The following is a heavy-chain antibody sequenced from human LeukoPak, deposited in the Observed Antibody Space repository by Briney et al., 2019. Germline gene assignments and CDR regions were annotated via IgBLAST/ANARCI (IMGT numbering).Heavy chain of an antibody. D-gene: IGHD5-18*01. CDR1: GFTFSSYA. CDR3: AKALYSYGYDLFEFDP. V-gene: IGHV3-23*01. J-gene: IGHJ5*02. Sequence: GGSLRLSCAASGFTFSSYAVSWVRQAPGKGLEWVSAISGSGGSTYYADSVKGRFTISRDNSKNTLHLQMNSLRAEDTAVYYCAKALYSYGYDLFEFDPWGQGTLVTVSS. CDR2: ISGSGGST.